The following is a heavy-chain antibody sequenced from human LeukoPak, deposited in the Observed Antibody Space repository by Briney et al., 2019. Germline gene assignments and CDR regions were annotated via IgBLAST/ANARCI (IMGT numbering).Heavy chain of an antibody. V-gene: IGHV4-59*01. CDR1: GGSISSYY. J-gene: IGHJ5*02. Sequence: SETLSLTCAVSGGSISSYYWSWIRQPPGKGLEWIGYIYYSGSTNYNPSLKSRVTISVDTSKNQFSLKLSSVTAADTAVYYCARRGRYSYGRYNWFDPWGQGTLVTVSS. CDR3: ARRGRYSYGRYNWFDP. D-gene: IGHD5-18*01. CDR2: IYYSGST.